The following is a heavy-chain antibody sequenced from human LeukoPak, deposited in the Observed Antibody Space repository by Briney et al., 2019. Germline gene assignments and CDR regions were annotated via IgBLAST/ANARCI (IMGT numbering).Heavy chain of an antibody. V-gene: IGHV4-59*08. J-gene: IGHJ3*02. CDR3: ARQEEAFDI. CDR1: GGSISSYY. Sequence: ASETLSLTCTVSGGSISSYYWSWIRQPPGKGLEWIGYIYYSGSTNYNPSLKSRVTISVDTSKNQFSLKLSSVTAADTAVYYCARQEEAFDIWGQGTMVTVSS. CDR2: IYYSGST.